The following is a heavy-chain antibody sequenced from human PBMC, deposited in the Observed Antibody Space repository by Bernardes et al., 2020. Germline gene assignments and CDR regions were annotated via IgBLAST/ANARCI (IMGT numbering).Heavy chain of an antibody. D-gene: IGHD3-3*01. CDR1: GYAFTSYA. V-gene: IGHV1-18*01. CDR2: SRVYNDIA. Sequence: ASVKVSCKASGYAFTSYAISWVRQAPGQGLEYMGWSRVYNDIATYAQKFQDRVTMTTDTSTSTAYLELRSLRSDDTAVYYCARDPRVDFWSGYVAFDYWGQRTLVTVSS. CDR3: ARDPRVDFWSGYVAFDY. J-gene: IGHJ4*02.